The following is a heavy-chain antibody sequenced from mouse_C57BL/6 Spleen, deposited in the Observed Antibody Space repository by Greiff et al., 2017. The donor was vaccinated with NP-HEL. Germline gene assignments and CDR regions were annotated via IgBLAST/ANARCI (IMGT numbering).Heavy chain of an antibody. CDR2: ILPGSGST. J-gene: IGHJ3*01. Sequence: QVQLQQSGAELMKPGASVKLSCKATGYTFTGYWIEWVKQRPGHGLEWIGAILPGSGSTNYTEKFKGKATFTADPSSNTAYMQLSSLTTEDSAIYYCARSPHYYGSSTWFAYWGQGTLVTVSA. CDR3: ARSPHYYGSSTWFAY. D-gene: IGHD1-1*01. CDR1: GYTFTGYW. V-gene: IGHV1-9*01.